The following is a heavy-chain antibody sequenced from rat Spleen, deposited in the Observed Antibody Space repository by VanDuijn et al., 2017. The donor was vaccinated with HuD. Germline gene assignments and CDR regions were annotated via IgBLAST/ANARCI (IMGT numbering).Heavy chain of an antibody. CDR1: GFIFSDYH. CDR2: ITYDGGST. CDR3: TTLPYY. J-gene: IGHJ2*01. V-gene: IGHV5-20*01. Sequence: EVQLVESGGGLVQPGRSLKISCAASGFIFSDYHLAWVRQAPTKGLEWVASITYDGGSTYYRDSVKGRFTISRDNAKSSLYLQMDSLRSEDTASYYCTTLPYYWGQGVMVTVSS. D-gene: IGHD1-4*01.